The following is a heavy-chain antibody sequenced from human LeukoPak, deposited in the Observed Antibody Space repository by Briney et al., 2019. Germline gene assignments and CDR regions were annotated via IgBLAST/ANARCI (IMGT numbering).Heavy chain of an antibody. D-gene: IGHD1-26*01. J-gene: IGHJ4*02. CDR1: GFTFISFE. Sequence: GGSLRLSCAASGFTFISFEMNWIRQAPGKGLEWVSYISSTGTTKYYAGSVKGRFTISRDNAKNSLCLQMHSLRAEDTAVYYCARDLMGWDLHYFDYWGQGTLVTVSS. CDR2: ISSTGTTK. CDR3: ARDLMGWDLHYFDY. V-gene: IGHV3-48*03.